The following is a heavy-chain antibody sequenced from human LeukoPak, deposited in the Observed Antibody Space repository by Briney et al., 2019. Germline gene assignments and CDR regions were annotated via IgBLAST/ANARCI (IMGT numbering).Heavy chain of an antibody. CDR1: GFTFRHYA. CDR2: ISYDGEKK. J-gene: IGHJ4*02. Sequence: GGSLRLSCATPGFTFRHYAMHWVRQAPGKGLEWVAVISYDGEKKYYIDSVKGRFPISRDNVQGTLHLQMNNLTSEDTAIYYCARARGGYLGYWGQGALVTVSS. V-gene: IGHV3-30*04. CDR3: ARARGGYLGY. D-gene: IGHD2-2*03.